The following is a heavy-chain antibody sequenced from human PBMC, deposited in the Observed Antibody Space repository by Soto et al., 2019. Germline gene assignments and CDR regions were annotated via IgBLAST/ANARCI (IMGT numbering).Heavy chain of an antibody. CDR3: ARVDYDSATFDY. D-gene: IGHD3-22*01. J-gene: IGHJ4*02. CDR1: GYIFTTYG. CDR2: SSPYIGNT. Sequence: QVHLVQSGAEVKKPGASVKVSCKASGYIFTTYGISWVRQAPGQGLEWMGWSSPYIGNTNYAQKFQGRVTMTTDTSTSTAYIELRRLRSDDTAVYYCARVDYDSATFDYWGQGTLVTVSS. V-gene: IGHV1-18*04.